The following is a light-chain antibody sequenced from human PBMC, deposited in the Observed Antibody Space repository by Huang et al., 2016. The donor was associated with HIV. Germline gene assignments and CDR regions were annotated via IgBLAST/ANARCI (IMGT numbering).Light chain of an antibody. J-gene: IGKJ4*01. Sequence: DIVMTQTPLSLSVTSGQPASISCKSSQSLLHSDGETYLYWYLHKPGQSPQLLIYEVSSRFYGVPDRFSGSGSGTDCTLRISRVEAEDVGIYYCMRRTQRPLTCGGGTRVEIK. CDR1: QSLLHSDGETY. CDR2: EVS. CDR3: MRRTQRPLT. V-gene: IGKV2D-29*02.